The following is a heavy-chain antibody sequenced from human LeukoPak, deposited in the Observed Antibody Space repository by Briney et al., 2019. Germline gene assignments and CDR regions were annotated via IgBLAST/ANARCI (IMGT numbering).Heavy chain of an antibody. CDR2: ITSSSSYI. D-gene: IGHD2-2*01. CDR1: GFTFSSYN. V-gene: IGHV3-21*01. Sequence: GGSLRLSCAASGFTFSSYNMNWVRQAPGKGLEWVSSITSSSSYIYYADSVKGRFTISRDNAKNSLYLQMNSLRAEDTAVYYCARGDYCSSTSCYNHPFDYWGQGTLVTVSS. CDR3: ARGDYCSSTSCYNHPFDY. J-gene: IGHJ4*02.